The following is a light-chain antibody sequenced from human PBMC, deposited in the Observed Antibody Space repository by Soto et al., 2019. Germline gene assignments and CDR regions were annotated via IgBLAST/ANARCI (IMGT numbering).Light chain of an antibody. V-gene: IGKV1-39*01. CDR1: QTISSY. CDR2: TSS. CDR3: QQSYITPFT. J-gene: IGKJ3*01. Sequence: DIPMTQSPSSLSASVGDRVTITCRASQTISSYLNWYQQKPGKAPKFLISTSSSLQSGGPSRFSATGSGTDFTLTISSLQPEHFATYYCQQSYITPFTFGPGTTVDIK.